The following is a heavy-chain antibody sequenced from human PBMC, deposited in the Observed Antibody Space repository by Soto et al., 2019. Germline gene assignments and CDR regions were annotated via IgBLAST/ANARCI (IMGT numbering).Heavy chain of an antibody. D-gene: IGHD2-2*01. J-gene: IGHJ3*01. CDR3: AHTIVVVPTAHDAFDV. CDR2: LYWDDDK. Sequence: QITLKESGPTLVKPTQTLTLTCTFSGFSLSSIGVGVGWIRQPPGKALEWLGILYWDDDKHYSPSLKSRISIAKDTSKHQVVLTLTNMDPVDTATYYCAHTIVVVPTAHDAFDVWGQGTMVTVSS. V-gene: IGHV2-5*02. CDR1: GFSLSSIGVG.